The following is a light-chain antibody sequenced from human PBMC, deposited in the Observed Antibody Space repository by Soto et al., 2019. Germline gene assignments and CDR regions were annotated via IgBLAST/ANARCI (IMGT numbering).Light chain of an antibody. J-gene: IGKJ4*01. CDR2: AAS. CDR1: QGIRND. CDR3: QHWDNRPST. V-gene: IGKV1-17*01. Sequence: HSASSHSASFWKKITITCRASQGIRNDLGWYQQKPGKAPKRLIYAASSLQSGAPSRFSGSGSGTDFTLTISSLKPEDFATYYCQHWDNRPSTFGGGT.